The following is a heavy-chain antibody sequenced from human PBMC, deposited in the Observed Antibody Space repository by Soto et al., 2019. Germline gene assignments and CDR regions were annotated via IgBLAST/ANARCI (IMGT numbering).Heavy chain of an antibody. V-gene: IGHV3-7*03. CDR2: IKQDGSEK. D-gene: IGHD3-10*01. CDR3: ARDKWFVGY. J-gene: IGHJ4*02. CDR1: GFTFSSYC. Sequence: EVQLVESGGGLVQPGGSLRLSCAASGFTFSSYCMSWVRQAPGKGLEWVANIKQDGSEKYYVDSVKGRVTISRDNAKNSLYLQMNSLRAEDTAVYYCARDKWFVGYWGQGTLVTVSS.